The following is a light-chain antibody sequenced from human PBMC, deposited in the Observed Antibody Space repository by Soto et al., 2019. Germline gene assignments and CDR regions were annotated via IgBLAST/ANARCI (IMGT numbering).Light chain of an antibody. V-gene: IGKV3-20*01. CDR1: QSVSSNF. J-gene: IGKJ4*01. Sequence: EIVLTQSPGTLSLSPGERATLSCRASQSVSSNFLVWYQQKPGQAPRLLIYGASSRATGIPDRFSGSGSGTDFTLTISRLEPEDLALYYCQQYGSSTLTFGGGTKIEIK. CDR2: GAS. CDR3: QQYGSSTLT.